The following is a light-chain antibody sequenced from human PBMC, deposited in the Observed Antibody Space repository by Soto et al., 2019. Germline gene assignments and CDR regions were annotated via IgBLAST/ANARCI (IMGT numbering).Light chain of an antibody. Sequence: TQFHFSFLPPVGKRATILGRPGRPIKNVVGWYQQKPAKDPKRLIYVASRLESGVPSRFSGSGFGTEFTLTISGLQPEDFATYYCLQHNNYPWTFGQGTRVEIK. CDR1: RPIKNV. CDR2: VAS. V-gene: IGKV1-17*01. CDR3: LQHNNYPWT. J-gene: IGKJ1*01.